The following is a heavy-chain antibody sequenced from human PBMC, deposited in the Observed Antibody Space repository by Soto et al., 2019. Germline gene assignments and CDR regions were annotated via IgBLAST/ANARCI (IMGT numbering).Heavy chain of an antibody. D-gene: IGHD5-12*01. V-gene: IGHV3-21*01. CDR3: ARDGRDGYHFDY. J-gene: IGHJ4*02. CDR2: ISSSFSYI. CDR1: GFTFSSYS. Sequence: EVRLVESGGGLVKPGGSLRLSCAASGFTFSSYSMNWVRQAPGKGLEWVSSISSSFSYIYYADSVKGRFTISRDNAKNSLYLQMNILRAEDTAVYYCARDGRDGYHFDYWGQGTLVTVSS.